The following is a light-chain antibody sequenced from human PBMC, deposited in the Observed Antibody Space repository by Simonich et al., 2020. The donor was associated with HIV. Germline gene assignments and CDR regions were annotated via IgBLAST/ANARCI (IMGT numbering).Light chain of an antibody. CDR1: QSITSY. J-gene: IGKJ1*01. CDR3: QQSYSTPWT. V-gene: IGKV1-39*01. CDR2: DAS. Sequence: DIQMTQSPSSLSASVGDRVTITCRASQSITSYLNWYQQKPGNAPQLLIYDASSLQSGVPSRFSGSGSGTDFTLTISSLQPEDFATYFCQQSYSTPWTFGQGTKVEIK.